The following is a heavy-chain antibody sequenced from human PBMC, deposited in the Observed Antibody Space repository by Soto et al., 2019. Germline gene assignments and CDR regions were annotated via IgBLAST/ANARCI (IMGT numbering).Heavy chain of an antibody. V-gene: IGHV3-53*01. J-gene: IGHJ6*02. CDR3: VRESDDYSYGMYV. CDR1: GFTVISNY. D-gene: IGHD2-21*01. CDR2: IYSGGST. Sequence: PGGSLRLSCAASGFTVISNYMSWVRQAPGKGLEWVSVIYSGGSTYYADSVKGRFTISRDNSKNTLYLQMNSLRAEDTAVYYCVRESDDYSYGMYVCGQAPTVTLSS.